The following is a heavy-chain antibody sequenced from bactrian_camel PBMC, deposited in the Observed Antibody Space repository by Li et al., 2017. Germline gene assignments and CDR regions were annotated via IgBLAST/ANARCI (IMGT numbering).Heavy chain of an antibody. J-gene: IGHJ4*01. V-gene: IGHV3S6*01. Sequence: HVQLVESGGGSVQAGESLRLSYVVSNYRISSSCMGWFRQAAGNEQQKGVAGIASDGSVEVYMDSVKGRFTISRDNAKNTAYLQMNSLQPEDTAMYYCTASDSPILCAYNYWGQGTQVTVS. CDR3: TASDSPILCAYNY. CDR1: NYRISSSC. CDR2: IASDGSVE.